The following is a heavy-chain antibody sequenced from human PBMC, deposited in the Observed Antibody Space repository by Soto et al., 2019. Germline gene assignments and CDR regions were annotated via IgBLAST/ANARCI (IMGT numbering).Heavy chain of an antibody. J-gene: IGHJ4*02. D-gene: IGHD3-3*01. Sequence: GGSLRLSCSASGFTFSSYAMSWVRQAPGKGLEWVSSISGSGGSTYYADSVKGRFTISRDNSKNTLYLQMNSLRAEDTAVYYCANTPPLLTPFWDYWGQGTLVTVSS. CDR3: ANTPPLLTPFWDY. CDR2: ISGSGGST. CDR1: GFTFSSYA. V-gene: IGHV3-23*01.